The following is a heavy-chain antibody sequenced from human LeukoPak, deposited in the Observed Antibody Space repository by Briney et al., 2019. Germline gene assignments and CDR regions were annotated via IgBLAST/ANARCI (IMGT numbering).Heavy chain of an antibody. CDR2: INHSGST. V-gene: IGHV4-34*01. J-gene: IGHJ4*02. CDR3: ARGEDGGYQGGY. D-gene: IGHD5-12*01. CDR1: GGSFSGYY. Sequence: SETLSLTCAVYGGSFSGYYWTWIRQFPGKGLEWIGEINHSGSTNYNPSLKIRVTISVDMSKNQFSLKLSSVTAADTAVYYCARGEDGGYQGGYWGQGTLVTVSS.